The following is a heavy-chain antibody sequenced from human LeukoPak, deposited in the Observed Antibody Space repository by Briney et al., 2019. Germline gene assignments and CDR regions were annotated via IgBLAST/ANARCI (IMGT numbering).Heavy chain of an antibody. CDR3: ARDRYTDTSRMPFHY. Sequence: PGESLRLSCAASGFTFSSFLMTWVRLAPGKGLEWVANIKYDGREKYYVDSVKGRFTISRDNARNSIFLQMNSLRVDNTGVYYCARDRYTDTSRMPFHYWGQGILVTVSS. CDR2: IKYDGREK. D-gene: IGHD3-16*02. J-gene: IGHJ4*02. CDR1: GFTFSSFL. V-gene: IGHV3-7*01.